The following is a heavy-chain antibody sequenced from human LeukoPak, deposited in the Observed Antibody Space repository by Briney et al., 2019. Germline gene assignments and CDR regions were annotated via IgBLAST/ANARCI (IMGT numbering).Heavy chain of an antibody. CDR2: IIPILGIA. CDR3: AKVLGIHGSPGYAWYFDQ. V-gene: IGHV1-69*04. CDR1: GGTFSSYA. Sequence: SVKVSCKASGGTFSSYAISWVRQAPGQGLEWMGRIIPILGIANYAQKFQGRVTITADKSTSTAYMELSSLRSEDTAVYYCAKVLGIHGSPGYAWYFDQWGQGTLVTVSS. D-gene: IGHD1-1*01. J-gene: IGHJ4*02.